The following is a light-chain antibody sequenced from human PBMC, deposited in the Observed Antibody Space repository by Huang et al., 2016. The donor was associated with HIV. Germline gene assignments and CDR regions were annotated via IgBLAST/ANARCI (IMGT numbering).Light chain of an antibody. V-gene: IGKV3-11*01. CDR2: DAS. J-gene: IGKJ5*01. CDR3: QQRSNWPPIT. Sequence: EIVLTQSPATLSLSPGERATTSRRANQIVSTYLAWYQHKPGQAPRLLIYDASNRATAIPARFSGSGSGTDFTLTISSLEPEDFAVYYCQQRSNWPPITFGQGTRLEIK. CDR1: QIVSTY.